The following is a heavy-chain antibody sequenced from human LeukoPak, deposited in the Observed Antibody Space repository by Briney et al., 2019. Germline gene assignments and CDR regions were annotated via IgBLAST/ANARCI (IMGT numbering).Heavy chain of an antibody. CDR2: IYTSGST. CDR3: ARASLSYSSGWYSYYFDY. CDR1: GGSISSYY. V-gene: IGHV4-4*07. D-gene: IGHD6-19*01. J-gene: IGHJ4*02. Sequence: SETLSLTCTVSGGSISSYYWSWIRQPAGKGLEWIVRIYTSGSTNYNPSLKSRVTMSVDTSKNQFSLKLSSVTAADTAVYYCARASLSYSSGWYSYYFDYWGQGTLVTVSS.